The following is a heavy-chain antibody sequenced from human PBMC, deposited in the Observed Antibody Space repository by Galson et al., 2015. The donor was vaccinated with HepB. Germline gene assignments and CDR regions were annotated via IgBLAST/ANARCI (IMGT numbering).Heavy chain of an antibody. CDR2: IRSKTAGGTT. J-gene: IGHJ4*02. CDR1: GLNFNNAW. CDR3: ATDPCGGNCYLDF. D-gene: IGHD2-21*01. V-gene: IGHV3-15*07. Sequence: SLRLSCAASGLNFNNAWMHWVRQAPGKGLEWVGRIRSKTAGGTTDYTAPVKGRFIISRDDSKKTVYLQMNSLKTEDTAIYYCATDPCGGNCYLDFWGQGTLVTVSS.